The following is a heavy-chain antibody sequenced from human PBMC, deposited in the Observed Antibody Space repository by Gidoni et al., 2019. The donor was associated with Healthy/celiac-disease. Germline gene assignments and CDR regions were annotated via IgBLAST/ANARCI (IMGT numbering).Heavy chain of an antibody. Sequence: EVQMVESGGGLVKPGGSLRLSCAASGFTFSTAWMNWVRQAPGKGLEWVGRIKSKTDGGTTDYAAPVKGRFTISRDDSKNTLYLQMNSLKTEDTAVYYCTTGSKQWRMGFDYYYYYMDVWGKGTTVTVSS. D-gene: IGHD6-19*01. CDR3: TTGSKQWRMGFDYYYYYMDV. CDR1: GFTFSTAW. J-gene: IGHJ6*03. CDR2: IKSKTDGGTT. V-gene: IGHV3-15*07.